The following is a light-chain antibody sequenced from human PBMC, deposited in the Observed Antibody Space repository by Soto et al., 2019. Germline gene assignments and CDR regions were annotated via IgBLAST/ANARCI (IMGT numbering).Light chain of an antibody. CDR2: AAS. Sequence: AIQVTQSPSSLSASVGDRVTITCRASQGITSYLGWYQQKPGKAPKLLIYAASTLQSGVPSRFSGSGSGTDFTLTISCLQSEDFATYYCQQYYSYPYTFGQGTKLEIK. CDR3: QQYYSYPYT. J-gene: IGKJ2*01. V-gene: IGKV1-8*01. CDR1: QGITSY.